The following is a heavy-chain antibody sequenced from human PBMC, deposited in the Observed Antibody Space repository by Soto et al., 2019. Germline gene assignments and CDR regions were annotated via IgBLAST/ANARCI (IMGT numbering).Heavy chain of an antibody. CDR2: ISGSGGST. V-gene: IGHV3-23*01. Sequence: GGSLSLSCAVSGFPFSSYSMNWVRQAPGKGLEWVSVISGSGGSTYYADSVKGRFTISRDNSKDTLYLQMNSLRAVDTAVYYCAKRAVGIYFDYWGQGTLVTVSS. CDR1: GFPFSSYS. D-gene: IGHD6-13*01. J-gene: IGHJ4*02. CDR3: AKRAVGIYFDY.